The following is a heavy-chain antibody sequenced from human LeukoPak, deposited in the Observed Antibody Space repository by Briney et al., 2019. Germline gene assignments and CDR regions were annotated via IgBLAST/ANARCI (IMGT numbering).Heavy chain of an antibody. Sequence: GGSLRLSCAASGFTFSSYAMRWVRQAPGKGLEWVSGISGSGGSTYYADSVKGRFTISRDNSKNTLYLQMNSLRAEDTAVYYCARGLGGIAAAGTIAVRHWCDPWGQGTLVSVSS. CDR2: ISGSGGST. V-gene: IGHV3-23*01. CDR3: ARGLGGIAAAGTIAVRHWCDP. CDR1: GFTFSSYA. D-gene: IGHD6-13*01. J-gene: IGHJ5*02.